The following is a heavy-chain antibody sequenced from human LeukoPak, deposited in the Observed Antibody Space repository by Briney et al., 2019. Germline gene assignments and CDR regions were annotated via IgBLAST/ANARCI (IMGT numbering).Heavy chain of an antibody. CDR2: ISSSSSYT. CDR1: GFTFSDYY. V-gene: IGHV3-11*06. Sequence: GGSLRLSCAASGFTFSDYYMSWIRQAPGKGLEWVSYISSSSSYTNYADSVKGRFTISRDNAKNSLYLQMNSLRAEDTAVYYCARVRGYGYSFWFDPWGQGTLVTVSS. CDR3: ARVRGYGYSFWFDP. J-gene: IGHJ5*02. D-gene: IGHD5-12*01.